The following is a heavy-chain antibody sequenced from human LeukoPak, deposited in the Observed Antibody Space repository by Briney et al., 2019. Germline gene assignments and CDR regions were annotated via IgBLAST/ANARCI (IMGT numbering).Heavy chain of an antibody. Sequence: PGGSLRLSCAASGFTFSSYAMHWVRQAPGKGLEYVSAISSNGGSTYYANSVKGRFTISRDNSKNTLYLQMGRLRAEDMAVYYCARAGIDGGNLFGHYFDYWGQGTLVTVSS. CDR3: ARAGIDGGNLFGHYFDY. CDR2: ISSNGGST. D-gene: IGHD4-23*01. CDR1: GFTFSSYA. V-gene: IGHV3-64*01. J-gene: IGHJ4*02.